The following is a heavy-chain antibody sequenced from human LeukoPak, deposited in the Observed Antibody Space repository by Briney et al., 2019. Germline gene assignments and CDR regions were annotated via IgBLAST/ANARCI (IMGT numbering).Heavy chain of an antibody. CDR1: GFAFSGSA. D-gene: IGHD3-16*02. CDR2: ISYSGANS. J-gene: IGHJ3*01. V-gene: IGHV3-23*01. CDR3: ARDTQLST. Sequence: GGSLRLSFAASGFAFSGSAMSWVRQAPGEGLEWVSLISYSGANSYHTDSVRGRFTISRDNSKDTLFLQMNSLRAEDTAIYYCARDTQLSTWGLGTMVTVSS.